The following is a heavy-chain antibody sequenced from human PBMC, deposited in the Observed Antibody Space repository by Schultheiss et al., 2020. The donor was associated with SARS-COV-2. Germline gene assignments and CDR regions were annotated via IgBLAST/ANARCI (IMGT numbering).Heavy chain of an antibody. D-gene: IGHD2-21*01. J-gene: IGHJ6*02. CDR2: IYYSGST. Sequence: SETLSLTCAVYGGSFSGYYWGWIRQHPGKGLEWIGYIYYSGSTNYNPSLKSRVTISVDTSKNQFSLKLSSETAADTAVYYCARDGECGGDCYHRIRHYYYYGMDVWGQGTTVTVSS. CDR1: GGSFSGYY. CDR3: ARDGECGGDCYHRIRHYYYYGMDV. V-gene: IGHV4-59*01.